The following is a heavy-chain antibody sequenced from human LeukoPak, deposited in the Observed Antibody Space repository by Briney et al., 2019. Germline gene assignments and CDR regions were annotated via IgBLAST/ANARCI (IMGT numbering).Heavy chain of an antibody. CDR1: GGSISSYY. Sequence: SDTLSLTCTVSGGSISSYYWSWIRQPPGKGLEWIGYIYYSGSTNYNPSLKSRVTISVDTSKNQFSLKLSSVTAADTAVYYCVRHEDYGSGSYYGFIDYWGQGTLVTVSS. D-gene: IGHD3-10*01. CDR2: IYYSGST. V-gene: IGHV4-59*08. CDR3: VRHEDYGSGSYYGFIDY. J-gene: IGHJ4*02.